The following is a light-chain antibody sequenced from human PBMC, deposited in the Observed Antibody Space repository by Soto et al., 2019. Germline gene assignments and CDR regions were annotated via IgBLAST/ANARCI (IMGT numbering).Light chain of an antibody. V-gene: IGKV1-33*01. CDR2: DAS. Sequence: IQMTQYPSSLSASEGDRVTITFQASQNINNYLNWYQQKPGRAPKLLIYDASNLEAGVPSRFRGSGSGTDFTFTISRLQPEDIATYYCQQYENLPTFGQGTRLEI. CDR1: QNINNY. J-gene: IGKJ5*01. CDR3: QQYENLPT.